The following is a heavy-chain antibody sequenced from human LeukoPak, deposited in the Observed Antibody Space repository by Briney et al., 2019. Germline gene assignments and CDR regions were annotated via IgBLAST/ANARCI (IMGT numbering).Heavy chain of an antibody. CDR3: AKGDDFWSGYQGNWFDP. J-gene: IGHJ5*02. D-gene: IGHD3-3*01. CDR2: ISGSGGST. V-gene: IGHV3-23*01. Sequence: GGSLRLSCAASGFTFSSYAMSWVRQAPGKGLEWVSAISGSGGSTYYADSVKGRFTISRDNSKNTLYLQMNSLRAEDTAVYYCAKGDDFWSGYQGNWFDPWGQGTLVTVSS. CDR1: GFTFSSYA.